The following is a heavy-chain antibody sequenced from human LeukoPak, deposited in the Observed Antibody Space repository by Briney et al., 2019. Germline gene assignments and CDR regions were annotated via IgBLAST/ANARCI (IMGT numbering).Heavy chain of an antibody. D-gene: IGHD3-3*01. V-gene: IGHV1-2*02. CDR1: GYTFTRYY. J-gene: IGHJ4*02. CDR3: ARGPEYDDFWSGFPKYYFDH. CDR2: INPNSGGT. Sequence: GASVKVSCKASGYTFTRYYIHCVRQAPGQGLEWMGWINPNSGGTNYAQKFQGRVTLTRDTSINTAYMELNKLRSDDTAVYYCARGPEYDDFWSGFPKYYFDHWGQGTLVTVSS.